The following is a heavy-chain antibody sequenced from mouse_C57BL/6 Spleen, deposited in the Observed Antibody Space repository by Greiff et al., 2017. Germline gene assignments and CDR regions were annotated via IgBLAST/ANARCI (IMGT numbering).Heavy chain of an antibody. CDR2: INPSTGGT. CDR1: GYSFTGYY. CDR3: ADYYGSRPWFAY. V-gene: IGHV1-42*01. D-gene: IGHD1-1*01. Sequence: VQLKESGPELVKPGASVKISCKASGYSFTGYYMNWVKQSPEKSLEWIGEINPSTGGTTYNQKFKAKATLTVDKSSSTAYMQLKSLTSEDSAVYYCADYYGSRPWFAYWGQGTLVTVSA. J-gene: IGHJ3*01.